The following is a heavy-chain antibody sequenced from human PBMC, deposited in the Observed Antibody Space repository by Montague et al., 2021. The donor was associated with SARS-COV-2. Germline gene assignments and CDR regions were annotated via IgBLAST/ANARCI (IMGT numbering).Heavy chain of an antibody. D-gene: IGHD7-27*01. CDR2: TNSDGTTT. J-gene: IGHJ4*02. CDR1: GFTFSSNW. V-gene: IGHV3-74*01. Sequence: SLRLSCAASGFTFSSNWMHWVRRPPGKGLMWVSRTNSDGTTTHYADSVKGRFTISRDNAENMLYLQMNSLRGEGSAVYYCVKSRYGASGADYWGQGTVVTVSS. CDR3: VKSRYGASGADY.